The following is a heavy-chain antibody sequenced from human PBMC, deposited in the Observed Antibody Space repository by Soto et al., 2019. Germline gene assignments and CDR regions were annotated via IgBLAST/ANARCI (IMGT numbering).Heavy chain of an antibody. Sequence: PSETLSLTCTVSGGSTCGYYWRWLRQPPGKGLEWIGYMYKTGSTVYHPSFKSRVTISVDTSKNHSSLKLNPVTAPDTDVYYRARLGEYYQPLDHWGSGTLVTVAS. D-gene: IGHD2-2*01. CDR2: MYKTGST. V-gene: IGHV4-59*08. CDR1: GGSTCGYY. CDR3: ARLGEYYQPLDH. J-gene: IGHJ5*02.